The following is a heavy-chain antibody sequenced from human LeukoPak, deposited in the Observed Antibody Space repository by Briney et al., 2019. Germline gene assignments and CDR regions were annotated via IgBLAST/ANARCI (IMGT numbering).Heavy chain of an antibody. V-gene: IGHV3-23*01. Sequence: PGGSLRLSCAASGFTFSSYAMSWVRQAPGKGLEWVSAISGSGGSTYYADSVKGRFTISRDNTKNSLYLQMNSLRAEDTAVYYCARDPGRSSSWYFDYWGQGTLVTVSS. CDR2: ISGSGGST. D-gene: IGHD6-13*01. J-gene: IGHJ4*02. CDR3: ARDPGRSSSWYFDY. CDR1: GFTFSSYA.